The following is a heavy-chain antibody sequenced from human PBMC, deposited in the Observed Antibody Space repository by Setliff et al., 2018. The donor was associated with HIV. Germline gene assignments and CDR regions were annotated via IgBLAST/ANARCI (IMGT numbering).Heavy chain of an antibody. J-gene: IGHJ6*03. CDR1: GFTFSNYA. D-gene: IGHD2-15*01. Sequence: GGSLRLSCAASGFTFSNYAMSWVRQAAGKGLEWVAYISSDGGTIYYADSVKGRFTISRDNAKNSLYLQMNSLRAEDTAVYYCARDATRGGDMDVWAKGTTVTVSS. CDR2: ISSDGGTI. CDR3: ARDATRGGDMDV. V-gene: IGHV3-11*04.